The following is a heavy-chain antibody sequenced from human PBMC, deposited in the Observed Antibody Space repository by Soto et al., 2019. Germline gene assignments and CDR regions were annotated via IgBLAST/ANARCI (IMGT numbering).Heavy chain of an antibody. V-gene: IGHV3-21*01. CDR3: ARDHPGEQWLPSYYFDY. Sequence: GGSLRLSCAASGFTFSSYSMNWVRQAPGKGLEWVSSISSSSSYIYYADSVKGRFTISRDNAKNSLYLQMNNLRAEDTAVYYCARDHPGEQWLPSYYFDYWGQGTLVTVSS. J-gene: IGHJ4*02. CDR2: ISSSSSYI. CDR1: GFTFSSYS. D-gene: IGHD6-19*01.